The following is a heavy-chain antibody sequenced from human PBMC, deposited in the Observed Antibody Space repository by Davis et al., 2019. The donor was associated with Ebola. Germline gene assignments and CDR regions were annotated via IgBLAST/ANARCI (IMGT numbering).Heavy chain of an antibody. CDR1: GFTFDDYG. CDR3: ARDGDGDYSNYGDY. D-gene: IGHD4-11*01. V-gene: IGHV3-20*04. J-gene: IGHJ4*02. CDR2: INWNGGST. Sequence: PGGFLRLSCAASGFTFDDYGMSWVRQAPGKGLEWVSGINWNGGSTGYADSVKGRFTISRDNAKNSLYLQMNSLRAEDTALYYCARDGDGDYSNYGDYWGQGTLVTVSS.